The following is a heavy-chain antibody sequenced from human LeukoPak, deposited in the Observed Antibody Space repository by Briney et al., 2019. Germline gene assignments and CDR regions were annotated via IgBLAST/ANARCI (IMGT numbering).Heavy chain of an antibody. CDR3: ARADAFDI. CDR2: ITPNSGGT. J-gene: IGHJ3*02. CDR1: GYTFTGYY. V-gene: IGHV1-2*06. Sequence: ASVSVSCKASGYTFTGYYIHWMRQAPGQGLEWMGRITPNSGGTNYAQKFQGRVTMARDTSISTAYMELSRLTSDDTATYYCARADAFDIWGQGTMVTVSS.